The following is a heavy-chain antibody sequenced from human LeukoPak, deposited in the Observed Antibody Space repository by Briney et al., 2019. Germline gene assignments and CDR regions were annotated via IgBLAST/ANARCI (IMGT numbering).Heavy chain of an antibody. Sequence: SETLSLTCTVSGGSISSSSYYWGWIRQPPGKGLEWIGSIYYSGSTYYNPSLKSRVTISVDTSKNQFSLKLSSVTAADTAVYSCARPGDSDIVYYWGQGTLVTVSS. J-gene: IGHJ4*02. CDR2: IYYSGST. D-gene: IGHD2-15*01. CDR1: GGSISSSSYY. CDR3: ARPGDSDIVYY. V-gene: IGHV4-39*01.